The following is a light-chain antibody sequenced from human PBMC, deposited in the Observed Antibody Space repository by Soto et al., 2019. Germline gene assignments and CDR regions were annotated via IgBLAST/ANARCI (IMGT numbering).Light chain of an antibody. Sequence: DVVLTQSPLSLPVTLGQPASISCRPSQGLIYSDGNNYLNWFQQRPGQSPRGLISNVSNRDSGVPDRLSGRGSGTDFTLKISRVEAEDVGIYYCLQNTHWPRTFGQGTKVEIK. V-gene: IGKV2-30*01. CDR1: QGLIYSDGNNY. J-gene: IGKJ1*01. CDR3: LQNTHWPRT. CDR2: NVS.